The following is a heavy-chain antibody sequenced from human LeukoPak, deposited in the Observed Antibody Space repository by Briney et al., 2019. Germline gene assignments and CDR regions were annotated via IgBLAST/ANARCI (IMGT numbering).Heavy chain of an antibody. CDR2: IIPILGIA. Sequence: GASVKVSCKASGGTFSSYAISWVRQAPGQGLEWMGRIIPILGIANYAQKFQGRVTITADKSTSTAYTELSSLRSEDTAVYYCARDVGSWNDAGYWGQGTLVTVSS. V-gene: IGHV1-69*04. D-gene: IGHD1-1*01. CDR1: GGTFSSYA. J-gene: IGHJ4*02. CDR3: ARDVGSWNDAGY.